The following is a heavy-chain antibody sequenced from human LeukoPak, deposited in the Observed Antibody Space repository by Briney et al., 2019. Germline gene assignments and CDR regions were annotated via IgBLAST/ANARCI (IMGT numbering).Heavy chain of an antibody. V-gene: IGHV1-69*05. CDR2: IIPIFGTA. CDR1: GGTFSSYA. D-gene: IGHD3-3*01. CDR3: ARTPSLRFLEGPISGRYYYYYYMDV. Sequence: SVKVSCKASGGTFSSYAISWVRQAPGQGLEWMGGIIPIFGTANYAQKFQGRVTIATDESTSTAYTELSSLRSEDTAVYYCARTPSLRFLEGPISGRYYYYYYMDVWGKGTTVTVSS. J-gene: IGHJ6*03.